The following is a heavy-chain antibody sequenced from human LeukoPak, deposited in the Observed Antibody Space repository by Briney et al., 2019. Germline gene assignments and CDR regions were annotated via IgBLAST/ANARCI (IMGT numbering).Heavy chain of an antibody. Sequence: PGGSLRLSCAASGFIFSSYAIHWVRQIPGKGLESVAVISYDGSEKYYADSVKGRFTISRDNSNNTLYLQMNSLRAEDTAVYYCAKLTTSWGQGTLVTVSS. CDR2: ISYDGSEK. CDR1: GFIFSSYA. V-gene: IGHV3-30-3*01. D-gene: IGHD4-11*01. J-gene: IGHJ4*02. CDR3: AKLTTS.